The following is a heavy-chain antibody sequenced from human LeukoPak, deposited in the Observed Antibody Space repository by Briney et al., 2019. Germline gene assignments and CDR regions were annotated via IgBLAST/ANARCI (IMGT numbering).Heavy chain of an antibody. D-gene: IGHD3-16*02. CDR3: ARAFRGITFGGVIVTGDAFDI. Sequence: GGSLSLSCAASGFTFNKYGMSWVRQAPGKGLEWVSSISGSGDSTYYADSVKGRFTISRDNSKNTLYLQMNSLRAEDTAVYYCARAFRGITFGGVIVTGDAFDIWGQGTMVTVSS. V-gene: IGHV3-23*01. J-gene: IGHJ3*02. CDR2: ISGSGDST. CDR1: GFTFNKYG.